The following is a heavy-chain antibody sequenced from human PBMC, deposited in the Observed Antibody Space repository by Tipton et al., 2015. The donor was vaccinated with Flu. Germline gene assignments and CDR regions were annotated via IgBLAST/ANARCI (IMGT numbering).Heavy chain of an antibody. CDR2: ISSSASTI. J-gene: IGHJ4*02. Sequence: GSLRLSCAASGFIFSTYGMHWVRQAPGKGLEWLSYISSSASTISYADSVRGRFTISRDNAKNSLHLQLNSLRAEDTALYYCATLTGDDYWGQGDVVTVSS. CDR3: ATLTGDDY. CDR1: GFIFSTYG. V-gene: IGHV3-48*03. D-gene: IGHD7-27*01.